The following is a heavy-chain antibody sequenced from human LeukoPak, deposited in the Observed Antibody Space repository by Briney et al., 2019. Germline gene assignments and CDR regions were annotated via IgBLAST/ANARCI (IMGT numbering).Heavy chain of an antibody. D-gene: IGHD3-9*01. V-gene: IGHV1-8*01. CDR3: ARTSYDILTGYNYYYYMDV. J-gene: IGHJ6*03. CDR1: GYTFTSYD. CDR2: MNPNSGNT. Sequence: ASVKVSCKASGYTFTSYDINWVRQATGQGLEWMGWMNPNSGNTGYAQKFQGRVTMTRNTSISTAYMELSSLRSEDTAVYYCARTSYDILTGYNYYYYMDVWGKGTTVTISS.